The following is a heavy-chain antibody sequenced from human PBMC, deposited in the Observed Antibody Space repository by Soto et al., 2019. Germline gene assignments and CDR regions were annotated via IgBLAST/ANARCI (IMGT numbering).Heavy chain of an antibody. J-gene: IGHJ4*02. V-gene: IGHV4-34*01. Sequence: QVQLQQWGAGLLKPSETLSPTCAVHGASFSGYSWSWIRQPPGKGLEWIGDIEHSGSTNYNSSLRSRVTISLDTSKNHFSLKLNSVTAADTAVYYCARVGANPSDYWGQGTLVTVSS. CDR2: IEHSGST. CDR3: ARVGANPSDY. CDR1: GASFSGYS. D-gene: IGHD1-26*01.